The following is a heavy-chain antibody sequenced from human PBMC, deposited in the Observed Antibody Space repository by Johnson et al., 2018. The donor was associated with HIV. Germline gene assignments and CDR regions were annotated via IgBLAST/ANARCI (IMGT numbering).Heavy chain of an antibody. CDR2: ISWSGGNL. CDR1: GFTFDDYA. CDR3: AKGGVQFNDAFDI. J-gene: IGHJ3*02. D-gene: IGHD1-1*01. V-gene: IGHV3-9*01. Sequence: VQLVESGGALVQPGRSLRLSCAASGFTFDDYAMHWVRQGPGKGLEWVSGISWSGGNLDYADSVKGRFTISRDNTKTSLNLQMNSLRADDTALYYCAKGGVQFNDAFDIWGRGTMVTVSS.